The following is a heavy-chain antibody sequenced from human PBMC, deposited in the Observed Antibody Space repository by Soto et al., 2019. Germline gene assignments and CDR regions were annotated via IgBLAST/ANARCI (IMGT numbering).Heavy chain of an antibody. J-gene: IGHJ5*02. V-gene: IGHV4-34*01. Sequence: PSETLSLTCAVYGGSFSGYYWSWIRQPPGEGLEWIGEINHSGSTNYNPSLKSRVTISVDTSKNQFSLKLSSVTAADTAVYYCARGHCSSTSCYIWNWFDPWGQGTLVTVSS. CDR2: INHSGST. CDR1: GGSFSGYY. CDR3: ARGHCSSTSCYIWNWFDP. D-gene: IGHD2-2*02.